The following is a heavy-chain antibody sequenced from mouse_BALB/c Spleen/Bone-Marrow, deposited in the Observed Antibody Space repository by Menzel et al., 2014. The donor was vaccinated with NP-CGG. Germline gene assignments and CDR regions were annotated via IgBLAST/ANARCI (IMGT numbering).Heavy chain of an antibody. CDR3: AGVYGWYFDV. CDR2: INNNGGST. CDR1: GFTFSSYG. Sequence: EVKVVESGGGLVQPGGSLKLSCVASGFTFSSYGMSWVRQTPDKRLELVATINNNGGSTYYPDSVKGQFTTSRDNAKNTLYLQMSSLKSEDTAMYYCAGVYGWYFDVWGAGTTVTVSS. D-gene: IGHD1-1*01. J-gene: IGHJ1*01. V-gene: IGHV5-6-3*01.